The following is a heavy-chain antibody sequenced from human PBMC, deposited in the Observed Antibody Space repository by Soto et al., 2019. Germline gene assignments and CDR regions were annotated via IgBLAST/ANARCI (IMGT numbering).Heavy chain of an antibody. CDR1: GFTVSNNY. J-gene: IGHJ4*02. Sequence: EVQLVETGGGSIQPGGSLRLSCAASGFTVSNNYMSWVRQAPGKGLECVSIIYSGGTTYYADSVRGRFTISRDHSKDTLYLQMNSLRADDKDVYFCARSQPVTTLVYWGQGTLVTVSS. D-gene: IGHD4-17*01. CDR3: ARSQPVTTLVY. CDR2: IYSGGTT. V-gene: IGHV3-53*02.